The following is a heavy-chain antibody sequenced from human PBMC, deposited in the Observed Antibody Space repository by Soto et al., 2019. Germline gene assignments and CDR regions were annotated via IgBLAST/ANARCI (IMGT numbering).Heavy chain of an antibody. V-gene: IGHV4-30-4*01. CDR2: IYYSGST. CDR1: GGSISSYDYY. J-gene: IGHJ4*02. D-gene: IGHD4-17*01. CDR3: ARGMTTVTTFDY. Sequence: PSETLSLTCTVSGGSISSYDYYWSWICQPPGKGMECIGYIYYSGSTYYNPSLKSRVTISVDTSKNQFSLKLSSVTAADTAVYYCARGMTTVTTFDYWGQGTLVTVSS.